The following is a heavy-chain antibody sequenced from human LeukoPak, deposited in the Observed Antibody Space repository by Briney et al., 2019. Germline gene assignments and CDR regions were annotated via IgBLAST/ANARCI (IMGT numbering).Heavy chain of an antibody. Sequence: SETLSLTRTVSSGSISSSGYYWSWIRQPAGKGLEWIGRTYISGTTEYNPSLKSRVTISIDTSKSQFSLKMSSVTAADTAVYYCARDLDLYYFDLWGRGTLVTVSS. J-gene: IGHJ2*01. D-gene: IGHD3-3*01. CDR1: SGSISSSGYY. CDR2: TYISGTT. CDR3: ARDLDLYYFDL. V-gene: IGHV4-61*02.